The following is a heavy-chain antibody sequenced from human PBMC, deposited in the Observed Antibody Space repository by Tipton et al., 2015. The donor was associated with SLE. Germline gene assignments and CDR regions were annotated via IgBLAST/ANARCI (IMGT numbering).Heavy chain of an antibody. CDR3: ARVGGVGATRNYYYMDV. V-gene: IGHV4-61*02. D-gene: IGHD1-26*01. Sequence: TLSLTCTVSGGSISSGSYYWSWIRQPAGKGLEWIGRIYTSGSTNYNPSLKSRVTISVDTSKNQFSLKLSSVTAADTAVYYCARVGGVGATRNYYYMDVWGKGTTVTVSS. J-gene: IGHJ6*03. CDR2: IYTSGST. CDR1: GGSISSGSYY.